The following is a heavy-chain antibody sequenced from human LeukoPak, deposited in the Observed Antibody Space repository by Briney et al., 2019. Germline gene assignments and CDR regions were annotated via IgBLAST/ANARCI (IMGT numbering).Heavy chain of an antibody. CDR3: ARDHIVVVPAATPMDY. CDR2: ISSSSSYI. J-gene: IGHJ4*02. D-gene: IGHD2-2*01. CDR1: GFTFSSYS. V-gene: IGHV3-21*01. Sequence: GGSLRLSCAASGFTFSSYSMNWVRQAPGKGLEWVSSISSSSSYIYYADSVKGRFTISRDNAKNSLYLQMNSLRAEGTAVYYCARDHIVVVPAATPMDYWGQGTLVTVSS.